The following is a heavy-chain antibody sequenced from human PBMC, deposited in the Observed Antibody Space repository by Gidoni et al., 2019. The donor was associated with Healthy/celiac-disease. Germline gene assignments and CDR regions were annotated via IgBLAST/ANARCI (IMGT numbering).Heavy chain of an antibody. CDR2: INHSGGST. D-gene: IGHD3-10*01. Sequence: QVQLVQSGAEVKKPGASVKVSCKASGYTFTSYYLHWVRQAPGQGLEWMGIINHSGGSTIYTHKFQGRVTMTRDTPTSTVYMELSSVRSEDTAVYYWARDLAAFGAGRVDYWGQGTLVTVSS. CDR3: ARDLAAFGAGRVDY. CDR1: GYTFTSYY. J-gene: IGHJ4*02. V-gene: IGHV1-46*01.